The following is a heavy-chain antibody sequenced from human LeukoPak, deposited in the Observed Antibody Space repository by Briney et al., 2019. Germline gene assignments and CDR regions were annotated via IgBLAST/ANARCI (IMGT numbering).Heavy chain of an antibody. CDR1: GFTFSSYS. CDR3: ARSLRVRGVPDYMDV. D-gene: IGHD3-10*01. CDR2: ISSSSSYI. J-gene: IGHJ6*03. V-gene: IGHV3-21*04. Sequence: GGSLRLSCAASGFTFSSYSMNWVRQAPGKGLEWVSSISSSSSYIYYADTVKGRFTISRDNSKNTLYLQMNNLRVGDTAVYYCARSLRVRGVPDYMDVWGKGTTVTVYS.